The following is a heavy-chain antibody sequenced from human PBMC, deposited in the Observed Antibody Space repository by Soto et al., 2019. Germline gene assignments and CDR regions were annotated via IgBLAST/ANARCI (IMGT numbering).Heavy chain of an antibody. D-gene: IGHD2-21*01. Sequence: QITLKESGPTLVKPTQTLTLTCTFSGFSLSTSGVGVGWIRQPPGKALEWLALIYWDDDKRYSPSLNSRLTITKDTSKNQVVLTMTNMDPVDTATYYCAQLLGTYYYYGMDVWGQGTTVTVSS. J-gene: IGHJ6*02. CDR2: IYWDDDK. CDR3: AQLLGTYYYYGMDV. CDR1: GFSLSTSGVG. V-gene: IGHV2-5*02.